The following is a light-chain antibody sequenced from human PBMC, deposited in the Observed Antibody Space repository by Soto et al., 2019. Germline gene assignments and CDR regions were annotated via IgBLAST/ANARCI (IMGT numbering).Light chain of an antibody. CDR3: SSLTSTSTLVQ. CDR1: SSDVGSYRH. Sequence: QSALTQPASVSGSPGQSITISCTGTSSDVGSYRHVSWYQHHPGKAPKLVIYEVTNRPSGVSNRFSASKSGNTASLVISGLQAEDEADYYCSSLTSTSTLVQFGGGTKVTVL. J-gene: IGLJ2*01. V-gene: IGLV2-14*01. CDR2: EVT.